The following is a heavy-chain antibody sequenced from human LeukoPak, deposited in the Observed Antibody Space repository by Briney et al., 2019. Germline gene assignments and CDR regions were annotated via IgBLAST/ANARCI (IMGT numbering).Heavy chain of an antibody. Sequence: SETLSLTCNVSGGSISDYYWTWIRQSPGKGLEWIGYIFYSGNNYNPSLKSRVTMSVDASKNQFSLKLSSVTAADTAVYYCASSPLYSSSSRASGDYYYYYYYMDVWGKGTTVTVSS. D-gene: IGHD6-6*01. CDR2: IFYSGN. V-gene: IGHV4-59*12. CDR1: GGSISDYY. J-gene: IGHJ6*03. CDR3: ASSPLYSSSSRASGDYYYYYYYMDV.